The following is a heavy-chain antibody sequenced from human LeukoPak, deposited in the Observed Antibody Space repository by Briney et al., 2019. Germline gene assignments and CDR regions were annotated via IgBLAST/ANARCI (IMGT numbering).Heavy chain of an antibody. CDR1: GFTFSSYA. D-gene: IGHD2-2*01. J-gene: IGHJ6*03. CDR2: ISGSGGST. V-gene: IGHV3-23*01. Sequence: GGSLRLSCAASGFTFSSYAMSWVRQAPGKGLEWVSAISGSGGSTYYADSVKGRFTISRDNSKNTLYLQMNSLRAEDTAVYYCAKSTTPYCSSTSCRRANYYYYMDAWGKGTTVTVSS. CDR3: AKSTTPYCSSTSCRRANYYYYMDA.